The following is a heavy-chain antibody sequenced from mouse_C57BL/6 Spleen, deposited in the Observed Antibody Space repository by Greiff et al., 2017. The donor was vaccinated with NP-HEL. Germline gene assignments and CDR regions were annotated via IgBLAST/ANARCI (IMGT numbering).Heavy chain of an antibody. V-gene: IGHV2-2*01. D-gene: IGHD2-4*01. J-gene: IGHJ4*01. CDR2: IWSGGST. CDR3: ARSYDYGGDYYAMDY. Sequence: VKLMESGPGLVQPSQSLSITCTVSGFSLTSYGVNWVRQSPGKGLEWLGVIWSGGSTDYNDAFISRLSISKDNSKSQVFFKMNSLQADDTAIYYCARSYDYGGDYYAMDYWGQGTSVTVSS. CDR1: GFSLTSYG.